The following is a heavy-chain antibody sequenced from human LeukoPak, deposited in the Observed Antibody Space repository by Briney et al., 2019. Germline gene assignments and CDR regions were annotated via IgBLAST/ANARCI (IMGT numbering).Heavy chain of an antibody. D-gene: IGHD4-11*01. Sequence: SQTLSLTCTVSGGSISSGGYYWSWIRQHPGKGLDWIGYIYYSGSTYCNPSLKSRATISVDTSKNQFSLGLTSVTAADTAVYYCARAPKGMTTVRYYYYYYMDVWGEGATVTVSS. CDR2: IYYSGST. CDR1: GGSISSGGYY. V-gene: IGHV4-31*03. J-gene: IGHJ6*03. CDR3: ARAPKGMTTVRYYYYYYMDV.